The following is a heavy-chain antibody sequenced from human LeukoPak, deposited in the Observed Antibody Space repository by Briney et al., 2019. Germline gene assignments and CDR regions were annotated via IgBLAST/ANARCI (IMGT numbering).Heavy chain of an antibody. V-gene: IGHV3-23*01. D-gene: IGHD3-22*01. CDR1: GFTFSSYA. J-gene: IGHJ4*02. CDR3: AKGSSGSRPYYFDY. CDR2: ITDSGGST. Sequence: GGSLRLSCAASGFTFSSYAMSSVRQAPGEGLEWVSAITDSGGSTYYSDSVKGRFTISRDNSKNTLYLQMNTLRAEDTAIYYCAKGSSGSRPYYFDYWGQGTLVTVSS.